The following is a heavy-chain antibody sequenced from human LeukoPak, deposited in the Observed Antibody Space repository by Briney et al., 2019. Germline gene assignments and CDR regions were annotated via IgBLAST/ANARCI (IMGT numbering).Heavy chain of an antibody. CDR2: ISSSSSYI. Sequence: GGSLRLSCAASGFTFSSYSMNWVRQAPGKGLEWVSSISSSSSYIYYADSVKGRFTISRDNAKNSLYLQMNSLRAEDTAVYYCARDCSSTSTNKWDYYMDVWGKGTTVTVSS. CDR3: ARDCSSTSTNKWDYYMDV. J-gene: IGHJ6*03. D-gene: IGHD2-2*01. CDR1: GFTFSSYS. V-gene: IGHV3-21*01.